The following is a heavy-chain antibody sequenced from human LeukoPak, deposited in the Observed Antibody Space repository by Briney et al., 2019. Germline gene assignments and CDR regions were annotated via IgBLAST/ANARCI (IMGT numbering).Heavy chain of an antibody. Sequence: ASVKVSCKASGYTFTGYYMHWVRQAPGQGLEWMGWINPNSGGTNYAQKFQGRVTMTRDTSISTAYMELSRLRSDDTAVYYCARGASTDRIQLLNWFDPWGQGTLVTVSS. CDR3: ARGASTDRIQLLNWFDP. CDR1: GYTFTGYY. J-gene: IGHJ5*02. D-gene: IGHD5-18*01. CDR2: INPNSGGT. V-gene: IGHV1-2*02.